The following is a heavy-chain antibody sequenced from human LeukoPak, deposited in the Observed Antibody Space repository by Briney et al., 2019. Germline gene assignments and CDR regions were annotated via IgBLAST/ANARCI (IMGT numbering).Heavy chain of an antibody. D-gene: IGHD6-19*01. J-gene: IGHJ4*02. CDR1: GYTLTELS. V-gene: IGHV1-24*01. CDR2: FDPEDGET. Sequence: APVKVSCKVSGYTLTELSMHWVRQAPGKGLEWMGGFDPEDGETIYAQKFQGRVTMTEDTSTDTAYMELSSLRSEDTAVYYCATAPEWLGYYFDYWGQGTLVTVSS. CDR3: ATAPEWLGYYFDY.